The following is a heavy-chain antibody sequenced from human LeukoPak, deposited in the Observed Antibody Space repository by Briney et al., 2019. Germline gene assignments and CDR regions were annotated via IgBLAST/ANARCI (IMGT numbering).Heavy chain of an antibody. J-gene: IGHJ4*02. CDR3: ARDWMEGATFEVQGPVDY. Sequence: GGSLRLSCAASGFTLSSYSMNWVRQAPGKGLEWVGRVKSKADSGTTDYAAPVKGRFTISRDNAKKSLYLQMNSLRAEDTAVYYCARDWMEGATFEVQGPVDYWGQGTLVTVAS. CDR2: VKSKADSGTT. V-gene: IGHV3-15*01. CDR1: GFTLSSYS. D-gene: IGHD1-26*01.